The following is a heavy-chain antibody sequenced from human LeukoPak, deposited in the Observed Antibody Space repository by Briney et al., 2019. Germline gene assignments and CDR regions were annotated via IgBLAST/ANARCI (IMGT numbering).Heavy chain of an antibody. Sequence: SETLSLTCAVYGGSFSGYYWSWIRQPPGKVLEWIGEINHSGSTNYNPSLKSRVTISVDTSKNQFSLKLSSVTAADTAVYYCARGRSYYDSSGSRVNFDYWGQGTLVTVSS. CDR1: GGSFSGYY. V-gene: IGHV4-34*01. J-gene: IGHJ4*02. D-gene: IGHD3-22*01. CDR3: ARGRSYYDSSGSRVNFDY. CDR2: INHSGST.